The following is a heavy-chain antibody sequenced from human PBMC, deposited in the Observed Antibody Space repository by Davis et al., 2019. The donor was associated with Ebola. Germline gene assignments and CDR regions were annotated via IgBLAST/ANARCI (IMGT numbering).Heavy chain of an antibody. CDR2: IHTYTGKP. D-gene: IGHD6-19*01. CDR1: GYTFSSYI. J-gene: IGHJ4*02. V-gene: IGHV7-4-1*02. Sequence: ASVKVSCKASGYTFSSYIMNWVRQAPGQGLEWMGWIHTYTGKPTYAPGFTGRFVFSLDTSVNTAYLEISSLKAEDTAVYYCARDMGGWYITLDYWGPGTLVTVSS. CDR3: ARDMGGWYITLDY.